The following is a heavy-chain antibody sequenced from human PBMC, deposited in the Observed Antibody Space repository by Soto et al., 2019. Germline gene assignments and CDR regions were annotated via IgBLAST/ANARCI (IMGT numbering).Heavy chain of an antibody. CDR2: IYYSGTT. Sequence: QLQLQESGPGLVKPSETLSLTCTVSGGSISSSSYYWGWILQPPGKGMEWIGSIYYSGTTYYNPSSKGRVTMSVVTPKSQDSMKLSSVTAADTAVYYCARYVGGATYFDYWGEGILVTVS. V-gene: IGHV4-39*01. CDR1: GGSISSSSYY. D-gene: IGHD1-26*01. J-gene: IGHJ4*02. CDR3: ARYVGGATYFDY.